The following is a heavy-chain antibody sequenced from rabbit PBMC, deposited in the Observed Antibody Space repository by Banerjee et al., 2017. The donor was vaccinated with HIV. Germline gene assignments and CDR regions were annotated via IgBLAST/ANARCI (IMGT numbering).Heavy chain of an antibody. J-gene: IGHJ4*01. CDR2: IYTGHGGT. CDR1: GFSYSGGYD. CDR3: AREDYTSGWGGFNL. Sequence: QSLEESGGDLVKPGASLTLTCKASGFSYSGGYDMCWVRQAPGKELEWIACIYTGHGGTYYASWAKGRLTISKTSSTTVTLQMTSLTAADTATYFCAREDYTSGWGGFNLWGQGTLVTVS. D-gene: IGHD4-1*01. V-gene: IGHV1S40*01.